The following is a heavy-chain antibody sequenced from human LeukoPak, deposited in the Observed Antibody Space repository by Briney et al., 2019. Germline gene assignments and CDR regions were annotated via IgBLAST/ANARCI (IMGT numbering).Heavy chain of an antibody. Sequence: PSETLSLTCTVSGGSICSYYWSWIRQPPGKGLEWIGYIYYSGSTNYNPSLKSRVTISVDTSKNQFSLKLSSVTAADTAVYYCARAPRSGSCYFDYWGQGTLVTVSS. CDR2: IYYSGST. CDR1: GGSICSYY. CDR3: ARAPRSGSCYFDY. V-gene: IGHV4-59*01. D-gene: IGHD1-26*01. J-gene: IGHJ4*02.